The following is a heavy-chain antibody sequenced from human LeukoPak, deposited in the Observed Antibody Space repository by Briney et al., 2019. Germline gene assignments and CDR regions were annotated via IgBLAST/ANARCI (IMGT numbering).Heavy chain of an antibody. J-gene: IGHJ4*02. CDR2: ISSSSSYI. V-gene: IGHV3-21*01. D-gene: IGHD6-19*01. Sequence: GGSLRLSCAASGFTFSSYSMNWVRQAPGKGLEWVSSISSSSSYIYYADSVKGRFTISRDNAKNSLYLQMNSLRAEDTAVYYCASPPTTYSSGWAMAYWGQGTLVTVSS. CDR1: GFTFSSYS. CDR3: ASPPTTYSSGWAMAY.